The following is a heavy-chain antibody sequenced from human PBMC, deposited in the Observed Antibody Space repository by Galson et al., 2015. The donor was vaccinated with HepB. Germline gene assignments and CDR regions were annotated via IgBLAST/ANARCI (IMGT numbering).Heavy chain of an antibody. CDR1: GYSFTSYW. J-gene: IGHJ4*02. V-gene: IGHV5-51*03. Sequence: QSGAEVKKPGESLKISCNGSGYSFTSYWIGWVRQMPGKGLEWMGIIYPGDSDTRYSQSFHGQVTISADKSISTAYLQWSSLKASDTAMYYCARRRGHYYDSSGYQLDYWGQGTLVTVSS. CDR3: ARRRGHYYDSSGYQLDY. CDR2: IYPGDSDT. D-gene: IGHD3-22*01.